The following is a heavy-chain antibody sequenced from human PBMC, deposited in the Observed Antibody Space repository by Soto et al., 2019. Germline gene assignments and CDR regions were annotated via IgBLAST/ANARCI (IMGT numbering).Heavy chain of an antibody. J-gene: IGHJ4*02. D-gene: IGHD3-9*01. CDR2: INHSGST. CDR3: ARGPTLRYNFDY. Sequence: SETLSLTCAVYGGSFSGYYWSWIRQPPGKGLEWIGEINHSGSTNYNPSLKSRVTISVDTSKNQFSLKLSSVTAADTAVYYCARGPTLRYNFDYWGQGTLVT. CDR1: GGSFSGYY. V-gene: IGHV4-34*01.